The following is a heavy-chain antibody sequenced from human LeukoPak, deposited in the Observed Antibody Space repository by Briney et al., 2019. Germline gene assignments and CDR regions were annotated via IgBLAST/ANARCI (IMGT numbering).Heavy chain of an antibody. J-gene: IGHJ4*02. Sequence: SETLSLTCTVSGGSISSGSYYWSWIRQPAGKGLEWIGRIYTSGSTYYNPSLKSRVTISVDTSKNQFSLKLSSVTAADTAVYYCARDRDGFDYWGQGTLVTVSS. CDR1: GGSISSGSYY. D-gene: IGHD5-24*01. V-gene: IGHV4-61*02. CDR2: IYTSGST. CDR3: ARDRDGFDY.